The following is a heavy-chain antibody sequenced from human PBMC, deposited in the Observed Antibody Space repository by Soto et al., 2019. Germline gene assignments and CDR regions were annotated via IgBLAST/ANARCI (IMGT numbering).Heavy chain of an antibody. CDR1: GYTFTSYG. V-gene: IGHV1-18*01. D-gene: IGHD5-18*01. CDR3: ARDPADTAMVNYYYGMDV. CDR2: ISAYNGNT. Sequence: VASVKVSCKASGYTFTSYGISWVRQAPGQGLEWMGWISAYNGNTNYAQKLQGRVTMTTDTSTSTAYMELSSLRSEDTAVYYCARDPADTAMVNYYYGMDVWGQGTTVTVSS. J-gene: IGHJ6*02.